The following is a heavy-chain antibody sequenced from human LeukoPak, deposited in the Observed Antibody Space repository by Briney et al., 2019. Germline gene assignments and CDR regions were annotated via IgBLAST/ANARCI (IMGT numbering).Heavy chain of an antibody. CDR1: GFTFSSYA. V-gene: IGHV3-20*01. Sequence: GGSLRLSCAASGFTFSSYAMSWVRQAPGKGLEWVSGINWNGGSTGYADSVKGRFTISRDNAKNSLYLQMNSLRAEDTALYHCARGWELLSNDAFDIWGQGTMVTVSS. CDR3: ARGWELLSNDAFDI. D-gene: IGHD1-26*01. CDR2: INWNGGST. J-gene: IGHJ3*02.